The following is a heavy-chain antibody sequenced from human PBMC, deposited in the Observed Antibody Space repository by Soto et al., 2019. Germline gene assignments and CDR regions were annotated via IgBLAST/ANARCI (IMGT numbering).Heavy chain of an antibody. CDR1: GGSIKGYY. J-gene: IGHJ5*02. Sequence: SETLSLTCSVSGGSIKGYYWNWIRQPPGKGLEWIGYVYYSGTTNHNPSLNSRVTISVDTSKNQFSLRLSSVTTADTAVYYCASQSEGFDAWGQGALVTVSS. CDR3: ASQSEGFDA. CDR2: VYYSGTT. V-gene: IGHV4-59*01.